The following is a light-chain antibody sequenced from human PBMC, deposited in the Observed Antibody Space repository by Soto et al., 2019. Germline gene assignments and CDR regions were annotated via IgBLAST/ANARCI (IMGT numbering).Light chain of an antibody. V-gene: IGKV1-16*01. CDR3: QQYNNWPWT. CDR1: QSINNY. CDR2: AAS. J-gene: IGKJ1*01. Sequence: MTQSPSTLSASVGDRVTITCRASQSINNYLAWFQQKPGKAPKRLIYAASSLQIGVPSRFSGSGSGTDFTLTISSLQSEDFAVYYCQQYNNWPWTFGQGTKVDIK.